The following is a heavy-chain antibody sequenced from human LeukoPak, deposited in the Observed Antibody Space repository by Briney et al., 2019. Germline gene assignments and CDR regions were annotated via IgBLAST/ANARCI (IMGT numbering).Heavy chain of an antibody. CDR3: ARADSDVGSLDY. Sequence: GGSLRLSCAASGFAFSSYSMDWVRQAPGKGLEWVSSISKTSVHIYYADSVRGRFTISRDNAKNSLYLQMDNLRAEDTALYYCARADSDVGSLDYWGQGTLVTVSS. CDR1: GFAFSSYS. J-gene: IGHJ4*02. CDR2: ISKTSVHI. V-gene: IGHV3-21*01. D-gene: IGHD2-21*02.